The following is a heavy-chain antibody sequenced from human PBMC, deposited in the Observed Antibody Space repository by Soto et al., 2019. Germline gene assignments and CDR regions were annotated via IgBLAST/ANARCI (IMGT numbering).Heavy chain of an antibody. CDR3: AKRYHTTTSCFDY. Sequence: EVQLLESGGGLVQPGGSLRLSCAASGFTFNSYAMSWVRQAPGRGLEWVSITSGGGGTTYYADCVKGRFAISRDNSKNTLYLEMNSLRAEDTAVYFCAKRYHTTTSCFDYWGQGTLVTVSS. J-gene: IGHJ4*02. V-gene: IGHV3-23*01. D-gene: IGHD2-2*01. CDR2: TSGGGGTT. CDR1: GFTFNSYA.